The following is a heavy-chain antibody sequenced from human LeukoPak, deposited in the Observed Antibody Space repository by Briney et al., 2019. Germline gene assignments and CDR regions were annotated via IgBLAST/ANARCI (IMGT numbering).Heavy chain of an antibody. V-gene: IGHV4-30-2*01. D-gene: IGHD3-3*01. CDR3: ARGYYDFSSGYYWHTHAFDI. Sequence: SETLSLTCAASGGSISSGGYSWSWIRQPPGKGLEWIGYIYHSGSTYYNPSLKSRVTISVDRSKNQFSLKLSSVTAADTAVYYCARGYYDFSSGYYWHTHAFDIWGQGTMVTVSS. J-gene: IGHJ3*02. CDR1: GGSISSGGYS. CDR2: IYHSGST.